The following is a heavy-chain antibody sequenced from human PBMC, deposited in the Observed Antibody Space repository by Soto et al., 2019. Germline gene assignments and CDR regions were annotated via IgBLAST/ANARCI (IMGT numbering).Heavy chain of an antibody. CDR1: GFTVSSNY. CDR3: ARDRYDILTGYNLGDY. V-gene: IGHV3-66*01. D-gene: IGHD3-9*01. J-gene: IGHJ4*02. CDR2: IYSGGST. Sequence: PGGSLRLSCAASGFTVSSNYMSWVRQAPGKGLEWVSVIYSGGSTYYADSVKGRFTIYRDNSKNTLFLQMSSLRAEDSVVYYCARDRYDILTGYNLGDYWGQGTLVTVSS.